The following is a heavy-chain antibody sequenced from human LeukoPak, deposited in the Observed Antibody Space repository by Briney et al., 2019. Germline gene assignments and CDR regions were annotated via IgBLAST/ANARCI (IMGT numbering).Heavy chain of an antibody. D-gene: IGHD3-22*01. Sequence: GGSLRLSCAASGCTFSTYAMSWVRQAPGKGLEWVSAISGSGDRTYYADSVKGRFTTSRDNSKNTLYLQMNSLRAEDTAIYYCAKDLAYDSSDYHVIFDCWGQGTLVTVS. CDR3: AKDLAYDSSDYHVIFDC. CDR2: ISGSGDRT. CDR1: GCTFSTYA. V-gene: IGHV3-23*01. J-gene: IGHJ4*02.